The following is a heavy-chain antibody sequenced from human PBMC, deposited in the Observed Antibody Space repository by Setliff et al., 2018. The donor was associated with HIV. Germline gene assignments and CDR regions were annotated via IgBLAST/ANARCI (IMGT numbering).Heavy chain of an antibody. CDR3: ARVSEWGSYIFWTFDI. Sequence: ASVKVSCKASGYTFTSYGISWVRQAPGQGLEWMGWISAYSGNTNYAQKLQGRVTMTTDTSTSTAYMELRSLRSDDTAVYYCARVSEWGSYIFWTFDIWGQGTMVTVSS. CDR1: GYTFTSYG. CDR2: ISAYSGNT. J-gene: IGHJ3*02. D-gene: IGHD1-26*01. V-gene: IGHV1-18*01.